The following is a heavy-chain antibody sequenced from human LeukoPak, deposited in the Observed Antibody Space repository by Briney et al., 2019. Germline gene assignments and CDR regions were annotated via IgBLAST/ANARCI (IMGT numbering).Heavy chain of an antibody. CDR2: INPNSGGT. V-gene: IGHV1-2*02. Sequence: ASVKVSCKASGYTFTGYYMHWVRQAPGQALEWMGWINPNSGGTNYAQKFQGRVTMTRDTSISTAYMELSRLRSDDTAVYYCATSGDSTSYYYYGMDVWGQGTTVTVSS. CDR1: GYTFTGYY. J-gene: IGHJ6*02. CDR3: ATSGDSTSYYYYGMDV. D-gene: IGHD3-10*01.